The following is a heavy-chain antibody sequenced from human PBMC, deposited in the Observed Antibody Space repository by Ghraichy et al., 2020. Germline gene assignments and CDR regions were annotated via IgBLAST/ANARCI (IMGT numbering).Heavy chain of an antibody. J-gene: IGHJ6*02. CDR3: ARASTVVRFYYYAGMDV. Sequence: GSLRLSCVGSGFTLSSYNMNWVRQSPGKGLEWVSYITSSSRSIFYADSVKGRFTVSRDNAKNSLSLQMNSLRDEDTAVYYCARASTVVRFYYYAGMDVWGQGTTVTVSS. CDR2: ITSSSRSI. CDR1: GFTLSSYN. V-gene: IGHV3-48*02. D-gene: IGHD4-23*01.